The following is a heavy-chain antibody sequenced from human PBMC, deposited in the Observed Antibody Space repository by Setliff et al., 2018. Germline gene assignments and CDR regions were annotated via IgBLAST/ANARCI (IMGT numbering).Heavy chain of an antibody. V-gene: IGHV4-39*01. CDR3: ARGYSGYDYLKPFDY. J-gene: IGHJ4*02. CDR2: IYYSGST. D-gene: IGHD5-12*01. CDR1: GGSISSSSYY. Sequence: SETLSLTCTVSGGSISSSSYYWGWIRQPPGKGLEWIGSIYYSGSTYYNPSLKSRVTISVDSSRRQFSLKLSSVTAADTAVYYCARGYSGYDYLKPFDYWGQGTLVTVSS.